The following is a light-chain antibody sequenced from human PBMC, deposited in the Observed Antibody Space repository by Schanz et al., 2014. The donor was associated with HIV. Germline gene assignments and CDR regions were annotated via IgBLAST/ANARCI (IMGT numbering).Light chain of an antibody. CDR3: QQYGSSPRT. CDR1: QSVKSNF. V-gene: IGKV3-20*01. Sequence: EIVLTQSPGTLSLSPGERGTLSCRASQSVKSNFIGWYQQKPGQAPRLLIYAASSRATGIPDRFSGSGSGTDFTLTISRLEPEDFAVYYCQQYGSSPRTFGGGTKVEIK. CDR2: AAS. J-gene: IGKJ4*01.